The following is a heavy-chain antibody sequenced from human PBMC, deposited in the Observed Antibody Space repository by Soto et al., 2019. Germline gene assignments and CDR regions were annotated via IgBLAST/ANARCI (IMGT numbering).Heavy chain of an antibody. CDR3: TKARLWGGDGYNSYYYNAMDV. CDR1: GFTFDDYA. Sequence: TGGSLRLSCAASGFTFDDYAMYWVRQVPGKGLEWVSGISWNSGRIGYADSVKGRFTISRDNAKNSLYLQMNGLRPEDTALYYCTKARLWGGDGYNSYYYNAMDVWGQGT. D-gene: IGHD3-16*01. CDR2: ISWNSGRI. V-gene: IGHV3-9*01. J-gene: IGHJ6*02.